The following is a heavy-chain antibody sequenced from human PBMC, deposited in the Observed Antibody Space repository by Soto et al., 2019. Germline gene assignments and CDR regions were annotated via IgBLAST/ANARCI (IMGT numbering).Heavy chain of an antibody. Sequence: QVQLQESGPGLVKPSETLSLTCTVSGGSISSYYWSWIRQPPGKGLEWIGYIYYSGSTNYNPSLKSRVTISVDTSKNQFSLKLSSVTAADTAVYYCARHAGSSWYTGDYYYYMDVWGKGTTVTVSS. CDR2: IYYSGST. J-gene: IGHJ6*03. V-gene: IGHV4-59*08. D-gene: IGHD6-13*01. CDR3: ARHAGSSWYTGDYYYYMDV. CDR1: GGSISSYY.